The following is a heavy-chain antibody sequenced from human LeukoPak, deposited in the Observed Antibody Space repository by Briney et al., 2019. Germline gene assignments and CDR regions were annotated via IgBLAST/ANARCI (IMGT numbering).Heavy chain of an antibody. Sequence: AETLSLTCTASGFSISSHYLSWIRQPPGKGLEWIAYINYSGSTNYNPSLKSRLTISVDTSKNQFSLKLSSVTGADTAVYYCAGGMTRRAWFDPWGEGDLVTVSS. J-gene: IGHJ5*02. CDR3: AGGMTRRAWFDP. V-gene: IGHV4-59*11. CDR1: GFSISSHY. CDR2: INYSGST.